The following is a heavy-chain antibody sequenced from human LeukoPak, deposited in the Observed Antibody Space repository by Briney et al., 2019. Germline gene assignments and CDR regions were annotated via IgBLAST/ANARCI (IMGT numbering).Heavy chain of an antibody. V-gene: IGHV1-69*05. CDR2: IIPIFGTA. CDR1: GYTFTSYG. Sequence: GASVKVSCKASGYTFTSYGISWVRQAPGQGLEWMGGIIPIFGTANYTQKFQGRVTMTRDMSTSTVYMDLSSLRSEDTAVYYCARGPIGTMTYYMDVWGKGTTVTVSS. D-gene: IGHD3-3*01. CDR3: ARGPIGTMTYYMDV. J-gene: IGHJ6*03.